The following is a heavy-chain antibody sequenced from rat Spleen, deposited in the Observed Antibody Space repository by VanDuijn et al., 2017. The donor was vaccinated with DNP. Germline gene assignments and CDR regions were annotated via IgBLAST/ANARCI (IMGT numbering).Heavy chain of an antibody. D-gene: IGHD1-12*02. V-gene: IGHV5-25*01. CDR2: ITNTGDNT. Sequence: EVLLVESDGGLVQPGRSLKLSCAVSGFTFSDYYMAWVRQAPAKGLEWVASITNTGDNTYYSDSVKGRFSLSRDNAKSTLYLQVNSLRSEDTATYYCARSSAGFYAGSYLTPFDYWGQGVMVTVSS. CDR3: ARSSAGFYAGSYLTPFDY. CDR1: GFTFSDYY. J-gene: IGHJ2*01.